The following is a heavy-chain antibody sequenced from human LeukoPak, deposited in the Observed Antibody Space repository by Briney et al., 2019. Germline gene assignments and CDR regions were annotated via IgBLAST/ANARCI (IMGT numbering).Heavy chain of an antibody. D-gene: IGHD2-15*01. CDR2: IGGSNSHI. Sequence: GGSLRLSCAASGFTFSSYSMNWVRQAPGKGLEWVSSIGGSNSHIYYANSVKGRFTISRDNAQNSLYLQMNGLRAEDTAVYYCARTAIGYSDYSGYYFDYWGQGSLATVSS. J-gene: IGHJ4*02. CDR3: ARTAIGYSDYSGYYFDY. V-gene: IGHV3-21*01. CDR1: GFTFSSYS.